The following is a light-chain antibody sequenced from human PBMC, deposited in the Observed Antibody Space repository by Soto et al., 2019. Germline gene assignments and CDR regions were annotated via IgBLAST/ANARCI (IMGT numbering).Light chain of an antibody. V-gene: IGKV4-1*01. CDR2: WAS. Sequence: DIVMTQSPDSLAVSLGERATINCKSSQSVLYRSNSKNYLAWYQQKPGQPPRLLIYWASTREPGVPDRFSGSGSGTDFTLTISSLQAEDVAVYYCQQYYSTPLAFGGGTKVEIK. J-gene: IGKJ4*01. CDR3: QQYYSTPLA. CDR1: QSVLYRSNSKNY.